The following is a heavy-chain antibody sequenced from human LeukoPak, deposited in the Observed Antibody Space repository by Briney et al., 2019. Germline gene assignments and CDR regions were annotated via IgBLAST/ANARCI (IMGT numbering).Heavy chain of an antibody. CDR1: GYTFTSYG. V-gene: IGHV1-2*06. J-gene: IGHJ4*02. CDR3: ASGTYFDY. CDR2: INPNSGGT. D-gene: IGHD6-13*01. Sequence: ASVKVSCKASGYTFTSYGISWVRQAPGQGLGWMGRINPNSGGTNYAQKFQGRVTMTRDTSISTAYMELSRLRSDDTAVYYCASGTYFDYWGQGTLVTVSS.